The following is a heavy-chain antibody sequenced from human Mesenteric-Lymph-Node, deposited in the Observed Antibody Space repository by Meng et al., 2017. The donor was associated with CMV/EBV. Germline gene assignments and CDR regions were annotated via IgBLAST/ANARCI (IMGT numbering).Heavy chain of an antibody. Sequence: SETLSLTCTVSGGSISSYYWSWIRQPPGKGLGWIGSIYHSGSTYYNPSLKSRVTISVDTSKNQFSLKLSSVTAADTAVYYCATTPSDIVVVPAAIGRGWFDPWGQGTLVTVSS. J-gene: IGHJ5*02. CDR3: ATTPSDIVVVPAAIGRGWFDP. D-gene: IGHD2-2*02. CDR1: GGSISSYY. CDR2: IYHSGST. V-gene: IGHV4-59*04.